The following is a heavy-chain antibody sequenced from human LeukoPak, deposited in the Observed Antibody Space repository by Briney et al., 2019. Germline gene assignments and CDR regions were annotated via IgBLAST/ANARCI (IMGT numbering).Heavy chain of an antibody. V-gene: IGHV4-34*01. CDR1: GGSFSGYY. CDR2: INHSGST. Sequence: SETLYLTCAVYGGSFSGYYWSWIRQPPGKGLEWIGEINHSGSTNYNPSLKSRVTISVDTSKNQFSLKLSSVTAADTAVYYCARVSRTHSGNNSIVATITSSDYWGQGTLVTVSS. D-gene: IGHD5-12*01. CDR3: ARVSRTHSGNNSIVATITSSDY. J-gene: IGHJ4*02.